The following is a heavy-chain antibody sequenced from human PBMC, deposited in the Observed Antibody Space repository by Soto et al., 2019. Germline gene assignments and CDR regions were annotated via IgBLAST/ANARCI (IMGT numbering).Heavy chain of an antibody. CDR2: INPKSGGT. V-gene: IGHV1-2*04. D-gene: IGHD2-8*01. Sequence: DSVQVCCKSSGYSFTDYHIHWVRQAPGQGLEWLGRINPKSGGTSTAQKFQGWVTMTTDTSISTASMELTRLTSDDTAIYYCARGDSTDCSIGVCSFFYNHDMDVWGQGTTVTVPS. CDR1: GYSFTDYH. J-gene: IGHJ6*02. CDR3: ARGDSTDCSIGVCSFFYNHDMDV.